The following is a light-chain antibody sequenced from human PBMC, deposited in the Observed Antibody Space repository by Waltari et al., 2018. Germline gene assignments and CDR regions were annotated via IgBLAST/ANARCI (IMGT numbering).Light chain of an antibody. Sequence: SSELTQDHAVSVALGQTVRITCQGDSLRTYYASWYQQRPGQAPVLVIYGKNNRPSGIPDRFSGSSSGNTASLTISGAQAEDEADYYCNSRDSSGNHVLFGGGTKLTVL. CDR1: SLRTYY. CDR3: NSRDSSGNHVL. CDR2: GKN. V-gene: IGLV3-19*01. J-gene: IGLJ2*01.